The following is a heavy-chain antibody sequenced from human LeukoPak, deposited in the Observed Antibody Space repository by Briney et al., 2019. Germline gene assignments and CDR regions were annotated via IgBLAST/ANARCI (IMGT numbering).Heavy chain of an antibody. Sequence: NPSETLSLTCTVSGGSISSYYWSWIRQPAGKGLEWIGRIYTSGSTNYNPSLKSRVTMSVDTSKNQFSLKLSSVTAADTAVYYCARQKPGYCTSTSRYASNWFDPWGQGTLVTVSS. J-gene: IGHJ5*02. CDR1: GGSISSYY. CDR3: ARQKPGYCTSTSRYASNWFDP. V-gene: IGHV4-4*07. D-gene: IGHD2-2*01. CDR2: IYTSGST.